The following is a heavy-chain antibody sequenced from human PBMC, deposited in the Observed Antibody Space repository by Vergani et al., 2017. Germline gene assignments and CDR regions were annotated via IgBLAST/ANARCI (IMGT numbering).Heavy chain of an antibody. Sequence: QVQLQESGPGLVKPPGTLSLTCAVSGGSISGTNWWSWVRQSPGKGLEWIGEIYHSGSTNYNPSLKSRVTISVDKSKNQFSLKLSSVTAADTAVYYCARVGQLGAVTGEGPSLDLWGRGTLVTVSS. V-gene: IGHV4-4*03. CDR3: ARVGQLGAVTGEGPSLDL. CDR2: IYHSGST. D-gene: IGHD2-21*02. CDR1: GGSISGTNW. J-gene: IGHJ2*01.